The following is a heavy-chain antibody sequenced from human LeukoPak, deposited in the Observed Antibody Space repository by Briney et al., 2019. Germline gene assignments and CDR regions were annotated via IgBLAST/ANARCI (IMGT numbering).Heavy chain of an antibody. D-gene: IGHD6-13*01. J-gene: IGHJ4*02. Sequence: GGSLRLSCAASGFTFSSYSMNWVRQAPGKGLEWVSSISSSSSYIYYADSVKGRFTTSRDNAKNSLYLQMNSLRAEDTAVYYCARVGAAAGTPAYWGQGTLITVSS. CDR2: ISSSSSYI. CDR3: ARVGAAAGTPAY. CDR1: GFTFSSYS. V-gene: IGHV3-21*01.